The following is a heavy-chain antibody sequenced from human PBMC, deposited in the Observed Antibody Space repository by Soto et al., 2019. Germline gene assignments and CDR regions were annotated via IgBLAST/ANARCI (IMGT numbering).Heavy chain of an antibody. D-gene: IGHD3-22*01. CDR2: INPSDGNR. CDR3: ARDRLRGYDSSGFYS. CDR1: GYSFSFYG. Sequence: VASVQVSCKASGYSFSFYGINWVRQAPGQGLEWMGWINPSDGNRNFAQKFEDRVTMTSATPINTVFLELRSLKSDDTAIYYCARDRLRGYDSSGFYSWGQGTMVTVSS. V-gene: IGHV1-18*01. J-gene: IGHJ4*02.